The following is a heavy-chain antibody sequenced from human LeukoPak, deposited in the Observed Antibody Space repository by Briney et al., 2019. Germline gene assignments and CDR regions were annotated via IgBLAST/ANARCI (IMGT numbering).Heavy chain of an antibody. Sequence: SETLSLTCAVYGGSFSGYYWSWIRQPPGKGLEWIGEINHGGSTNYNPSLKSRVTISVDTSKNQFSLKLSSVTAADTAVYYCARGNVLRFLEWFRRTHNWFDPWGQGTLVTVSS. V-gene: IGHV4-34*01. J-gene: IGHJ5*02. D-gene: IGHD3-3*01. CDR2: INHGGST. CDR3: ARGNVLRFLEWFRRTHNWFDP. CDR1: GGSFSGYY.